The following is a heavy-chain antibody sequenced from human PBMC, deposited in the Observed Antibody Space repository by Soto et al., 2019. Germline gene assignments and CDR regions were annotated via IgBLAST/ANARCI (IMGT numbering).Heavy chain of an antibody. CDR3: VGSAGGSPPWCDI. J-gene: IGHJ3*02. CDR2: INAGNGDT. D-gene: IGHD2-8*02. V-gene: IGHV1-3*01. Sequence: QVQLVQSGAEVEKPGASVKVSCKASGYTFITYALHWVRQAPGQRLEWLGWINAGNGDTKYSQNFQGSVTITRDISATTAYMDLSSLRSEDTAVYYCVGSAGGSPPWCDIWGQGTMVTVSS. CDR1: GYTFITYA.